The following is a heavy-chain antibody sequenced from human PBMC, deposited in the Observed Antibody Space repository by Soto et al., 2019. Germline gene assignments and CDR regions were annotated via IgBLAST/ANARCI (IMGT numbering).Heavy chain of an antibody. V-gene: IGHV3-33*01. CDR3: ARDMYSSSWYVPIDY. J-gene: IGHJ4*02. Sequence: GGSLRLSCAASGFTFSSYGMHWVRQAPGKGLEWVAVIWYDGSNKYYADSVKDRFTISRDNSKNTLYLQMNSLRAEDTAVYYCARDMYSSSWYVPIDYWGQGTLVTVSS. CDR2: IWYDGSNK. CDR1: GFTFSSYG. D-gene: IGHD6-13*01.